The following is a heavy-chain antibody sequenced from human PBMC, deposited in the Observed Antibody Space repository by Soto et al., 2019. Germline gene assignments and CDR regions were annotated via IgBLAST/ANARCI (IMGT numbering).Heavy chain of an antibody. J-gene: IGHJ4*02. Sequence: QVQLVESGGGVVQPGRSLRLSCVASGFTFSSYGMHWVRQAPGKGLEWVAVIWYDASNEYYGDSVRGRFTISRDNIKNTMYLQMNSLRAEDTAVYYCARDPIGPGIFDYWGQGTLVTVSS. CDR3: ARDPIGPGIFDY. CDR2: IWYDASNE. D-gene: IGHD1-26*01. V-gene: IGHV3-33*01. CDR1: GFTFSSYG.